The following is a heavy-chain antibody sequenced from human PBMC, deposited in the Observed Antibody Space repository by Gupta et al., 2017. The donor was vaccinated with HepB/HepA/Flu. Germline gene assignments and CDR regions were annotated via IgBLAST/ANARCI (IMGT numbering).Heavy chain of an antibody. V-gene: IGHV1-2*02. CDR1: GYSFTAYF. CDR2: INPNSGGT. D-gene: IGHD2-8*01. Sequence: QVQLVQSGAEVEKPGVSVRVSCKASGYSFTAYFIHWVRQAPGQGLEWMGWINPNSGGTKYSQKFQGRVIMTRDTSISTVYMEVSRLRSDDTAVYSCARGGCTNGVCPPEWFDPWGQGTLVTVSS. CDR3: ARGGCTNGVCPPEWFDP. J-gene: IGHJ5*02.